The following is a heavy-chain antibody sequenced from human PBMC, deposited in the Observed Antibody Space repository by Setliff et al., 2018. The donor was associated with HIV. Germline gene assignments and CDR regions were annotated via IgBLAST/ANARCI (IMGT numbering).Heavy chain of an antibody. CDR2: INHRGTT. Sequence: PSATLSLTCGVYGGSFSGYYWTWIRQPPGKGLEWIGEINHRGTTNSNPSLKRRVTISVDTSKSQFSLRLSSVTAADTAVYYCARPRLWRDAFDIWGQGAMVTVSS. CDR3: ARPRLWRDAFDI. D-gene: IGHD1-1*01. CDR1: GGSFSGYY. J-gene: IGHJ3*02. V-gene: IGHV4-34*01.